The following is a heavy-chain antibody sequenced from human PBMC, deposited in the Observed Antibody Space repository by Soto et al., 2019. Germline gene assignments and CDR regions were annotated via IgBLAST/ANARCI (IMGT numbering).Heavy chain of an antibody. CDR2: IWYDGSNK. D-gene: IGHD2-15*01. CDR3: ARAARYCSGGSCFPFDY. Sequence: VGSLRLSCAASGFTFSSYGMHWVRQAPGKGLEWVAVIWYDGSNKYYADSVKGRFTISRDNSKNTLYLQMNSLRAEDTAVYYCARAARYCSGGSCFPFDYWGQGTLVTVSS. V-gene: IGHV3-33*01. CDR1: GFTFSSYG. J-gene: IGHJ4*02.